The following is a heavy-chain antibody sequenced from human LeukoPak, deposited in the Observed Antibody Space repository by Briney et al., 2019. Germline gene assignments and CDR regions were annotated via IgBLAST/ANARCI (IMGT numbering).Heavy chain of an antibody. CDR1: GGSFSGYY. CDR3: ARSEYYDIFFGGRSDIRFDP. V-gene: IGHV4-34*01. CDR2: INHSGST. J-gene: IGHJ5*02. Sequence: SETLSLTCAVYGGSFSGYYWSWIRQPPGKGLEWIGEINHSGSTNYNPSLKSRVTISVDTSKNQFSLKLSSVTAADTAVYYCARSEYYDIFFGGRSDIRFDPWGQGTLVTVSS. D-gene: IGHD3-9*01.